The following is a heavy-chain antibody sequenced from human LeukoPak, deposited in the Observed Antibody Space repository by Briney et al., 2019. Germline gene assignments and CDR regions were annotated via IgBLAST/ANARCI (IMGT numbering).Heavy chain of an antibody. CDR2: MYDSGST. J-gene: IGHJ4*02. CDR3: ARHGGSYTFDF. D-gene: IGHD1-26*01. CDR1: GGSIGTYY. V-gene: IGHV4-59*01. Sequence: SETLSLSCTVSGGSIGTYYWSWIRQPPGKGLELIGYMYDSGSTNYNPSLKSRVTISVDTSKNQFSLRLTSVTAADTAAYYCARHGGSYTFDFWGQGVLVTVSS.